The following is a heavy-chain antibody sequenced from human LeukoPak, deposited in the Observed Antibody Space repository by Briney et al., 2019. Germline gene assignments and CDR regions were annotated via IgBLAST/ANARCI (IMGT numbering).Heavy chain of an antibody. CDR3: ARDSYYGSGSYSFDY. J-gene: IGHJ4*02. CDR2: ISSSSSYI. D-gene: IGHD3-10*01. Sequence: PGGSLRLSCAASGFTFSSYGMHWVRQAPGKGLEWVSSISSSSSYIYYADSVKGRFTISRDNAKNSLYLQMNSLRAEDTAVYYCARDSYYGSGSYSFDYWGQGTLVTVSS. CDR1: GFTFSSYG. V-gene: IGHV3-21*01.